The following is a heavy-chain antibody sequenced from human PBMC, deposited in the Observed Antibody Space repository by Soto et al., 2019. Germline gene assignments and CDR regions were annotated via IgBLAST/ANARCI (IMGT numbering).Heavy chain of an antibody. CDR3: ESRSHSSSSRYYYYGMDV. CDR1: GYSFTSYW. D-gene: IGHD6-6*01. CDR2: IYPGDSDT. Sequence: PGESLKISCNGSGYSFTSYWIGWVRQMPGKGLEWMGIIYPGDSDTRYSPSFQGQVTISADKSISTAYLQWSSLKASDTAMYYCESRSHSSSSRYYYYGMDVWGQGTPVTVSS. J-gene: IGHJ6*02. V-gene: IGHV5-51*01.